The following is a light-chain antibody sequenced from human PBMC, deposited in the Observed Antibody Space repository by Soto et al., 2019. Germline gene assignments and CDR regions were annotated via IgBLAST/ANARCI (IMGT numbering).Light chain of an antibody. Sequence: EIVLTQSPATLSLSPGERATLSCRASQSVGSFLAWYQQRPGQAPRLLIYETSNRATGIPARFSGSGSATDFTLTISSLEPEDFAVYYCQQRSNWPPSITFGQGTRLEIK. CDR3: QQRSNWPPSIT. V-gene: IGKV3-11*01. CDR1: QSVGSF. CDR2: ETS. J-gene: IGKJ5*01.